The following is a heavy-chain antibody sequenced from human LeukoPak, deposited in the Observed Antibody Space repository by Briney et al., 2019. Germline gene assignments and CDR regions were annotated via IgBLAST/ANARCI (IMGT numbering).Heavy chain of an antibody. J-gene: IGHJ4*02. D-gene: IGHD6-19*01. CDR3: ASIAVAGPDY. CDR2: IYTSGST. V-gene: IGHV4-4*07. CDR1: SASITSYY. Sequence: SETLSLTCTVSSASITSYYWSWIRQPAGKGLEWIGRIYTSGSTNYNPSLKSRVTMSVDTSKNQFSLKLSSVTAADTAVYYCASIAVAGPDYWGQGTLVTVSS.